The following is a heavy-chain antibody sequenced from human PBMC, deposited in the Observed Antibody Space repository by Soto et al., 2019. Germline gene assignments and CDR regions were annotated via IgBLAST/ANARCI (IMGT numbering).Heavy chain of an antibody. D-gene: IGHD1-1*01. V-gene: IGHV3-23*01. CDR2: ISGGGNRI. Sequence: EVQLLESGGGLVQPGGSLRLSCAASGFTFSSYAMSWVRQAPGKGLEWVSVISGGGNRIYYADSVKGRFTISRDNSKNTLYPQMNSLRDEDTAIYYCAKERRLERGDFDYWGQGTLVTVSS. CDR3: AKERRLERGDFDY. CDR1: GFTFSSYA. J-gene: IGHJ4*02.